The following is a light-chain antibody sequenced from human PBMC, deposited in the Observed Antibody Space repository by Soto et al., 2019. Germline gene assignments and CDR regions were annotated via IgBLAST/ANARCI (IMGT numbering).Light chain of an antibody. CDR3: QQYGSSPIT. V-gene: IGKV3-20*01. Sequence: EIVLTQSPGTLSLSPGEKATLSCRASQSVSAGYLAWYHQKPGQAPRLLIYGASNRATGIPDRFSGSGSGTDFTLTIRRLEPEDFAVYYCQQYGSSPITFGQGTRLEIK. CDR1: QSVSAGY. J-gene: IGKJ5*01. CDR2: GAS.